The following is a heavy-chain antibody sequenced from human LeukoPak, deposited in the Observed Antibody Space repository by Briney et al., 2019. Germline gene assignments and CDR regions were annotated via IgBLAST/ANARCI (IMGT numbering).Heavy chain of an antibody. CDR3: ARDPLSHFYDATGYFD. Sequence: SQTLSLTCAISGDSVSSNIAAWNWIRQSPSRGLEWLGRTYYRSKWYRDYAVSVKGRITINPDTAKNQFSLHLNSVTPDDTAVYYCARDPLSHFYDATGYFDWGQGTLVTVSS. CDR2: TYYRSKWYR. CDR1: GDSVSSNIAA. V-gene: IGHV6-1*01. D-gene: IGHD3-9*01. J-gene: IGHJ4*02.